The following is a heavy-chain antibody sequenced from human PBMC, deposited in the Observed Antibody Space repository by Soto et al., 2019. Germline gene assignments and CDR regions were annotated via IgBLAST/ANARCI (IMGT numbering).Heavy chain of an antibody. CDR3: ARDGGPIAGATHYYYYMDV. V-gene: IGHV1-2*04. Sequence: ASVKVSCKASGYTFTGYYMHWVRQAPGQGLEWMGWINPNSGGTNYAQKFQGWVTMTRDTSISTAYMDKSRLRSDDTAVYYCARDGGPIAGATHYYYYMDVWGKGTTVTVSS. CDR2: INPNSGGT. J-gene: IGHJ6*03. D-gene: IGHD6-13*01. CDR1: GYTFTGYY.